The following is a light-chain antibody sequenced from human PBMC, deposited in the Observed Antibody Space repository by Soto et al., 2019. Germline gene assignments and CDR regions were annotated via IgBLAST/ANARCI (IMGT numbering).Light chain of an antibody. CDR2: GAS. J-gene: IGKJ5*01. Sequence: EIVMTQSPATLSVSPGERATLSCRASQSISSKLGWYQQRPGQAPRLLIYGASTRATGIPARFSGSESGTEFTLTISSLQSEDSAVYYCQQYNSWTTITFGQGTRLEIK. CDR1: QSISSK. V-gene: IGKV3-15*01. CDR3: QQYNSWTTIT.